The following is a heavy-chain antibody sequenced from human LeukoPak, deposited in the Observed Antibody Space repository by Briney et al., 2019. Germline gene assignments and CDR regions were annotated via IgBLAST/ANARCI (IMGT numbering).Heavy chain of an antibody. D-gene: IGHD3-3*01. V-gene: IGHV1-69*01. CDR3: ARDYITIFGVVTPRRFYFDY. CDR1: GGTFSNYA. J-gene: IGHJ4*02. CDR2: IIPIFGTA. Sequence: SVRVSCXASGGTFSNYAISWVRQAPGQGLEWMGGIIPIFGTANYAQKFQGRVTITADESTSTAYMELSSLRSEDTAVYYCARDYITIFGVVTPRRFYFDYWGQGTLVTVSS.